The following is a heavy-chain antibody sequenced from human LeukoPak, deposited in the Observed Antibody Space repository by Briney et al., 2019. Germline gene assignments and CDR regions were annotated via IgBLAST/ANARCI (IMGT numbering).Heavy chain of an antibody. CDR2: IIPIFGTA. CDR3: ARGRAYKQLITTYYFDY. V-gene: IGHV1-69*13. J-gene: IGHJ4*02. Sequence: ASVKVSCKASGGTFSSYAISWVRQAPGQGLEWMGGIIPIFGTANYAQKFQGRVTITADESTSTAHMELSSLRSEDTAVYYCARGRAYKQLITTYYFDYWGQGTLVTVSS. D-gene: IGHD3-16*01. CDR1: GGTFSSYA.